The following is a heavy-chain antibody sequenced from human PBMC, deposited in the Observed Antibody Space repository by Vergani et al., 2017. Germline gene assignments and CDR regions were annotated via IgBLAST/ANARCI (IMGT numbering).Heavy chain of an antibody. CDR1: GGSISSSTYY. Sequence: QVQLQESGPGLVKPSETLSLTCTVSGGSISSSTYYWGWIRQPPGKGLEFLGNIYYSGNTYYNPSLKSRVTISVDTSKNHFSLKLNSVTAADTAVYYCARRAATYNWFDPWGQGTLVTVSS. V-gene: IGHV4-39*02. J-gene: IGHJ5*02. D-gene: IGHD2-15*01. CDR2: IYYSGNT. CDR3: ARRAATYNWFDP.